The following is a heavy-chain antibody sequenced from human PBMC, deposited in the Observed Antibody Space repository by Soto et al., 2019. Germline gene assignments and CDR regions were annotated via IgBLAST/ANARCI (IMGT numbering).Heavy chain of an antibody. J-gene: IGHJ4*02. CDR3: AKDRGYCSGGSCYPTPPPDDY. Sequence: QPGGSLRLSCAASGFTFSSYGMHWVRQAPGKGLEWVAVISYDGSNKYYADSVKGRFTISRDNSKNTLYLQMNSLRAEDTAVYYCAKDRGYCSGGSCYPTPPPDDYWGQGTLVTVSS. D-gene: IGHD2-15*01. CDR2: ISYDGSNK. CDR1: GFTFSSYG. V-gene: IGHV3-30*18.